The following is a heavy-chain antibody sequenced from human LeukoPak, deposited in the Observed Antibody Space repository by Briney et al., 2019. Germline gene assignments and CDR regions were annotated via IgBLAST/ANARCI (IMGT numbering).Heavy chain of an antibody. CDR2: IYNSGST. J-gene: IGHJ5*02. CDR1: GASISSYY. D-gene: IGHD5-12*01. V-gene: IGHV4-59*01. CDR3: ARSEKVATATGWFDP. Sequence: SETLSLTCTVSGASISSYYWSWIRQSPGKGLEWIGYIYNSGSTNYNPSLKSRVNIAVDTSKNQFSLKLTSVTAADTAVYYCARSEKVATATGWFDPWGQGTLVTVSS.